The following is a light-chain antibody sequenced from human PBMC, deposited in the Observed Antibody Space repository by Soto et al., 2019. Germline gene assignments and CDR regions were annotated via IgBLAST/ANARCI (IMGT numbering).Light chain of an antibody. CDR3: CSYAGSSTMV. J-gene: IGLJ2*01. V-gene: IGLV2-23*02. CDR2: EVT. CDR1: NSDIGTYDI. Sequence: QSALTQPASVSGSPGQSITISCTGSNSDIGTYDIVSWYQQHPDKAPKLMIYEVTKRPSGISYRFSASKSGNTASLTISGLQAEDEADYYCCSYAGSSTMVFGGGTKLTVL.